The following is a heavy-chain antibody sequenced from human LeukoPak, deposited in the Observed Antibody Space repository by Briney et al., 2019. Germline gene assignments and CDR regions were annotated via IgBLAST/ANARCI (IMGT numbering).Heavy chain of an antibody. J-gene: IGHJ4*02. Sequence: ASVKVSCKASGGTFRNYAISWVRQAPGQGLEWMGGIIPIFGTADYAQKFQGRVTITADESTSTAYMELSSLRAEDTAVYYCARGARPYSSSWDYFDYRGQGTLVTVSS. V-gene: IGHV1-69*13. CDR2: IIPIFGTA. CDR1: GGTFRNYA. D-gene: IGHD6-13*01. CDR3: ARGARPYSSSWDYFDY.